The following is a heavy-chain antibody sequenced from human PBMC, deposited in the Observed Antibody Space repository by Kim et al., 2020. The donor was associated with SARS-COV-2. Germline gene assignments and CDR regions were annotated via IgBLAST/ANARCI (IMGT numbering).Heavy chain of an antibody. D-gene: IGHD3-22*01. J-gene: IGHJ6*03. CDR3: ARGPDSSGYTIYYYYMDV. Sequence: SVKVSCKASGGTFSSYAISWVRQAPGQGLEWMGRIIPIFGIANYAQKFQGRVTITADKSTSTAYMELSSLRSEDTAAYYCARGPDSSGYTIYYYYMDVWGKGTTVTVSS. CDR1: GGTFSSYA. CDR2: IIPIFGIA. V-gene: IGHV1-69*04.